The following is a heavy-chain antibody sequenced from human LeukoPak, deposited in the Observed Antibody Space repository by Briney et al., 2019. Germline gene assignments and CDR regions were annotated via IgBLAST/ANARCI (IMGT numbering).Heavy chain of an antibody. J-gene: IGHJ4*02. CDR1: GFTFSSHG. CDR2: ISPSGGIT. V-gene: IGHV3-23*01. CDR3: TRDQGFTMAL. Sequence: PGGSLRLSCAASGFTFSSHGMNWVRQAPGKGLEWVSGISPSGGITYYTDSARGRFTIPRDNAKNTLYLQMNSLRAEDTAVYYCTRDQGFTMALWGQGTLVTVAS. D-gene: IGHD3-10*01.